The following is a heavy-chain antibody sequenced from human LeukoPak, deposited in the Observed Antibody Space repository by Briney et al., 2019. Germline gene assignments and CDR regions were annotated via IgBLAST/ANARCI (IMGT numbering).Heavy chain of an antibody. CDR1: GFSFSSFS. J-gene: IGHJ4*02. D-gene: IGHD3-22*01. CDR3: ATDEGGMIVVVYDC. V-gene: IGHV3-23*01. CDR2: ISCSGYST. Sequence: GRSLRLSCAASGFSFSSFSMNWVRQAPGKGLEWVSAISCSGYSTYYADSVEGRLTIPRDNYKHTLYLQMNGQIAEDTAVYYCATDEGGMIVVVYDCWGQGFLVTVSS.